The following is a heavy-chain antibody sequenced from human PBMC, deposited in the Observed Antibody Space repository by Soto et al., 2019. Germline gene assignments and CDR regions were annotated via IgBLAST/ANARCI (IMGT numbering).Heavy chain of an antibody. CDR3: ARALPVAKGGFDP. CDR1: GFTVSNTY. V-gene: IGHV3-53*01. Sequence: QSGGSLRLSCAASGFTVSNTYMTWVRQPPGKGLECVSVIYTAGVTNYADSVKGRFIISRDNSKNTLYLQMDSLRAEDTAVYYCARALPVAKGGFDPCGQGTLVTFSS. CDR2: IYTAGVT. D-gene: IGHD2-2*01. J-gene: IGHJ5*02.